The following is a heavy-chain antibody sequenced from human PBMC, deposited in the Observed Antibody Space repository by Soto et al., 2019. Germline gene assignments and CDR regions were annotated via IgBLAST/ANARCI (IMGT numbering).Heavy chain of an antibody. J-gene: IGHJ4*02. Sequence: QVQLQESGPGLVKPSGTLSLTCTVSGGSISSYYWSWIRQPPGKGLEWIGYIYYSGSTNYNPSLKSRVTISVDTSKNQFSLKLSSVTAADTAVYYCARGTYYDFWSGYYWDYWGQGTLVTVSS. CDR3: ARGTYYDFWSGYYWDY. CDR1: GGSISSYY. CDR2: IYYSGST. V-gene: IGHV4-59*01. D-gene: IGHD3-3*01.